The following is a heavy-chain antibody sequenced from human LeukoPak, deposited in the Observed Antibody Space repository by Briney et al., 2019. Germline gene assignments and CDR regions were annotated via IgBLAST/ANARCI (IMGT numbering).Heavy chain of an antibody. CDR3: HVVDIWNCPNYYDDDS. CDR1: GASISSNRYY. Sequence: PSETLSLTCSVSGASISSNRYYWGWIRQPPGKGLEWNGNIFYTGNTYYNPSLESRVTLSVDTSRNQFYLKLTSVTAADTAVYYCHVVDIWNCPNYYDDDSWGQGTLVTVSS. CDR2: IFYTGNT. J-gene: IGHJ5*01. V-gene: IGHV4-39*01. D-gene: IGHD3-22*01.